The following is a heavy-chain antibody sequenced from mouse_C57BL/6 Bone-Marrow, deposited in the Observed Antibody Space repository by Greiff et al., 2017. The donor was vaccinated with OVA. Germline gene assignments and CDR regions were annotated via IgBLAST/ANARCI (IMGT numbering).Heavy chain of an antibody. V-gene: IGHV5-6*01. CDR3: ARDYGRALWYFDV. J-gene: IGHJ1*03. CDR1: GFTFSSYG. Sequence: EVKLMESGGDLVKPGGSLKLSCAASGFTFSSYGMSWVRQTPDKRLEWVATISSGGSYTYYPDSVKGRFTISRDNAKNTLYLQMSSLKSEDTAMYYCARDYGRALWYFDVWGTGTTVTVSS. CDR2: ISSGGSYT. D-gene: IGHD1-1*01.